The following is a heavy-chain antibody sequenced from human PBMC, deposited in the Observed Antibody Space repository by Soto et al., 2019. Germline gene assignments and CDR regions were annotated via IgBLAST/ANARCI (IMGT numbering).Heavy chain of an antibody. CDR2: IWYDGSNK. Sequence: QVQLVESGGGVVQPGKSLRLSCAASGFTFSTYGMPWVRQAPGKGLEWVAVIWYDGSNKYHGDSLKGRFAISRDNSKNTLYRQINNLRAEDTAVYYCGRDGALGDTAVVDSWGQGTLVTVSS. D-gene: IGHD5-18*01. J-gene: IGHJ4*02. CDR1: GFTFSTYG. CDR3: GRDGALGDTAVVDS. V-gene: IGHV3-33*01.